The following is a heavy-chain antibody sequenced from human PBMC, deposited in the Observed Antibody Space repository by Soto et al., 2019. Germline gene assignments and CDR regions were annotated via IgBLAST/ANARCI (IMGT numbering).Heavy chain of an antibody. D-gene: IGHD3-10*01. V-gene: IGHV4-61*01. CDR1: GGSVSSGSYY. CDR2: IYYSGST. J-gene: IGHJ6*02. CDR3: ARVTMVRGYGMDV. Sequence: PSETLSLTCTVSGGSVSSGSYYWSWIRQPPGKGLEWIGYIYYSGSTNYKPSLKSRVTISVDTSKNQFSLKLSSVTAADTAVYYCARVTMVRGYGMDVWGQGTTVTVSS.